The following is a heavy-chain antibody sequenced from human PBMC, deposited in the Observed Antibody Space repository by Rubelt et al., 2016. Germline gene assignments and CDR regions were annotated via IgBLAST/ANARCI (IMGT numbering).Heavy chain of an antibody. J-gene: IGHJ5*02. CDR2: INHSGST. D-gene: IGHD3-10*01. CDR3: ARGGRYYGSGSYQRHNWFDP. V-gene: IGHV4-34*01. Sequence: QVQLQQWGAGLLKPSETLSLTCAVYGGSFSGYYWSWIRQPPGKGLEWIGEINHSGSTNYNPSLKSRVTLSEAPSKNQFSLKLSLVTAADTAVYYCARGGRYYGSGSYQRHNWFDPWGQGTLVTVSS. CDR1: GGSFSGYY.